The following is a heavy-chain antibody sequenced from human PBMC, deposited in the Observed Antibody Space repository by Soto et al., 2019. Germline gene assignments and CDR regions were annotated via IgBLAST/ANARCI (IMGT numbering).Heavy chain of an antibody. D-gene: IGHD2-15*01. J-gene: IGHJ6*02. CDR2: VKSKTDGGTT. V-gene: IGHV3-15*01. CDR3: TTDCSGGSCYPGAHYYYYGMDV. CDR1: GFGFSYAW. Sequence: EVQLVESGGGLVKPGGSLRLSCAASGFGFSYAWMSWVRQAPGKGLEWVGRVKSKTDGGTTDYAAPVKGRFTISRDDSQTTIYLHINSLKTEDTAVYYCTTDCSGGSCYPGAHYYYYGMDVWGQGTTVTVSS.